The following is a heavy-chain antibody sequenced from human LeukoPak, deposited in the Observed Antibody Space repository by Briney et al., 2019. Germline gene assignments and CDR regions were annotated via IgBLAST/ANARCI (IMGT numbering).Heavy chain of an antibody. J-gene: IGHJ4*02. CDR2: ISGIGFST. CDR1: GFTFSIYA. D-gene: IGHD6-13*01. CDR3: AKEGAVGIAADGVFDY. V-gene: IGHV3-23*01. Sequence: GGSLRLSWASSGFTFSIYAMIWVRQPPGKGLEGVSGISGIGFSTHYADSVKGRFTIARDKSKNTLYLQMNSMRGADTAVYYCAKEGAVGIAADGVFDYWGQGTLVTVSS.